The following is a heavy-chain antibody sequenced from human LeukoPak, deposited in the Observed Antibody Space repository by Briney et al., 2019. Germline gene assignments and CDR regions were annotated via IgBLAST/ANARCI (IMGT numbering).Heavy chain of an antibody. CDR2: IYASGNT. D-gene: IGHD3-22*01. CDR1: GGSISSYD. CDR3: AREESSYYDSSGYYYGGDWFDP. J-gene: IGHJ5*02. Sequence: SETLSLTCTVSGGSISSYDWSWIRQPAGKGPEWIGRIYASGNTRYNPSLKSRLTMSVDTSKNQFSLKLSSVTAADTAVYYCAREESSYYDSSGYYYGGDWFDPWGQGTLVTVSS. V-gene: IGHV4-4*07.